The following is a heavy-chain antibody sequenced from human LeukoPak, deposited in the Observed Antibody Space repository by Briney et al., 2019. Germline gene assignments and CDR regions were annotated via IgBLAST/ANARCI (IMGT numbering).Heavy chain of an antibody. CDR2: ISYDGSNK. CDR1: GFTFSSYA. D-gene: IGHD2-15*01. Sequence: GGSLRLSCAASGFTFSSYAMHWVRQAPGKGLEWVAVISYDGSNKYYADSVKGRFTISRDNSKNTLYLQMNSLRAEDTAVYYCASSVPVYCSGGSCPLDYWGQGTLVTVSS. J-gene: IGHJ4*02. CDR3: ASSVPVYCSGGSCPLDY. V-gene: IGHV3-30-3*01.